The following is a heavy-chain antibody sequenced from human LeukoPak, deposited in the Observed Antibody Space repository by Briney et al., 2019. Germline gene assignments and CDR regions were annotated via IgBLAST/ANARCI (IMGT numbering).Heavy chain of an antibody. CDR1: GVSISSDY. CDR2: IYYTGST. CDR3: ARIYGSYYYMDV. Sequence: SGTLSLTCTVSGVSISSDYWSWIRQPPGKGLEWIGYIYYTGSTNYNPSLKSRLTISVDTSKNQFSLRLTSVTAADTAVYYCARIYGSYYYMDVWGKGTTVTISS. J-gene: IGHJ6*03. V-gene: IGHV4-59*01. D-gene: IGHD4-17*01.